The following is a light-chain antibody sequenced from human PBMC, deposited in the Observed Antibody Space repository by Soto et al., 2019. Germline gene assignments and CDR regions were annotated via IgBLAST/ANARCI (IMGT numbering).Light chain of an antibody. CDR2: AAS. Sequence: IQLTQSPSSLSASVVDRVTFTCRASEDISSYLAWYQQKPGTAPKLLIYAASALHSGVPSRFSGSGSGTDFTLTISSLQPEDFAIYFCQQLKNYPITFGQGTRLEIK. V-gene: IGKV1-9*01. CDR3: QQLKNYPIT. J-gene: IGKJ5*01. CDR1: EDISSY.